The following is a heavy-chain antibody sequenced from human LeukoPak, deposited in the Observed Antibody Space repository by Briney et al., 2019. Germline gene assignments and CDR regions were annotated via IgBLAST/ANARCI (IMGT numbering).Heavy chain of an antibody. Sequence: GGSLKIPCQGSGYRYHTYWILRERHMPAQGLEPMGNLFAGDSDARDSPSFQGQVTMSVDKSINTAYRQWSSLRASDTGMYFCARRQGCSNTACPPDYWGQGTLVTVSS. CDR2: LFAGDSDA. CDR3: ARRQGCSNTACPPDY. D-gene: IGHD2-2*01. J-gene: IGHJ4*02. V-gene: IGHV5-51*01. CDR1: GYRYHTYW.